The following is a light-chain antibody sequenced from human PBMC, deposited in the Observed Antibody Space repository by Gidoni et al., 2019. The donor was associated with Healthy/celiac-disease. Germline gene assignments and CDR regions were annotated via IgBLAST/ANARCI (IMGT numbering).Light chain of an antibody. CDR1: QSVSSY. CDR3: QQRSNWPPLLT. CDR2: DAS. J-gene: IGKJ4*01. V-gene: IGKV3-11*01. Sequence: EIVLTQSQATLSLSPGERATLSCRASQSVSSYLAGYHQKPGQAPRLLIYDASNRATGIPARFSGSGSGTDFTLTISSLEPEDFAVYYCQQRSNWPPLLTFXGXTKVEIK.